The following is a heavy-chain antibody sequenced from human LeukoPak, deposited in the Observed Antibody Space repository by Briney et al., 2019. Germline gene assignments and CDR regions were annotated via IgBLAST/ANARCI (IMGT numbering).Heavy chain of an antibody. Sequence: PGGSLRLSCAASGFTFSSYSMNWVRQAPGKGLEWVSYIGSSSSTHKTIYYAESVRGRFTISRDNAKNSLYLQMNSLRDEDTAVYYCAKTYYYDSSGWPGIDYWGQGTLVTVSS. CDR3: AKTYYYDSSGWPGIDY. CDR1: GFTFSSYS. D-gene: IGHD3-22*01. J-gene: IGHJ4*02. V-gene: IGHV3-48*02. CDR2: IGSSSSTHKTI.